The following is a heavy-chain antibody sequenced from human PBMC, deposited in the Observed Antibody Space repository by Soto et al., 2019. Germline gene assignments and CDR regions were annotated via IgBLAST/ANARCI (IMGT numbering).Heavy chain of an antibody. Sequence: GGSLRLSCAASGFTFSSYALTWVRQAPGKGLAWVSAISGTGAGTYYADSVKGRFTISRDNSKNTLYLQMNSLRAEDTAIYYCAKDRNSSGLYTRLDYWGQGARVTVSS. CDR2: ISGTGAGT. V-gene: IGHV3-23*01. D-gene: IGHD6-19*01. J-gene: IGHJ4*02. CDR3: AKDRNSSGLYTRLDY. CDR1: GFTFSSYA.